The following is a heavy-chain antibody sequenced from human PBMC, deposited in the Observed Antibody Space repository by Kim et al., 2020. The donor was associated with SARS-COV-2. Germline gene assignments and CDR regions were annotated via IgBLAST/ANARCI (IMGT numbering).Heavy chain of an antibody. Sequence: GGSLRLSCAASGFTFSSYAMSWVRQAPGKGLEWVSAISGSGGSTYYADSVKGRFTISRDNSKNTLYLQMNSLRAEDTAVYYCAKWSLGRRGSGSDMANDYWGQGTLVTVSS. CDR2: ISGSGGST. CDR1: GFTFSSYA. J-gene: IGHJ4*02. D-gene: IGHD3-10*01. V-gene: IGHV3-23*01. CDR3: AKWSLGRRGSGSDMANDY.